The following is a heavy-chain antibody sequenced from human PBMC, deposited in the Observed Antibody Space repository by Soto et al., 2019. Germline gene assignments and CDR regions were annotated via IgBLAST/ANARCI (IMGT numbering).Heavy chain of an antibody. CDR2: IVREGSEK. CDR3: VRDDDYDDNGLDL. Sequence: QGQLVESGGGVVQPGRSRRLSCAASGFAFSNHGMHWVRQAPGKGLEWLAVIVREGSEKFYADSVKGRFTISRDNSKNTLYLEMSSLRAEDTAVYYCVRDDDYDDNGLDLWGQGTLVTVSS. D-gene: IGHD4-17*01. CDR1: GFAFSNHG. V-gene: IGHV3-33*01. J-gene: IGHJ4*02.